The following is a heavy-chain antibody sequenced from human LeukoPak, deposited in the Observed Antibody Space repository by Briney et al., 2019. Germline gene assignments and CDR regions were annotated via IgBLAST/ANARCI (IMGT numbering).Heavy chain of an antibody. Sequence: PSETLSLTCTVSGYSISSGYYWGWIRQPPGKGLEWIGSIYHSGSTYYNPSLKSRVTISVDTSKNQFSLKLSSVTAADTAVYYCARSAYYIPFDYWGQGTLVTVSS. D-gene: IGHD2/OR15-2a*01. V-gene: IGHV4-38-2*02. CDR3: ARSAYYIPFDY. CDR2: IYHSGST. J-gene: IGHJ4*02. CDR1: GYSISSGYY.